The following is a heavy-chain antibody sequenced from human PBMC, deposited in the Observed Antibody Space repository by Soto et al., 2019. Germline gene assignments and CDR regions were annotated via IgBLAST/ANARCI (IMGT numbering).Heavy chain of an antibody. CDR1: GYTFTGYY. J-gene: IGHJ6*02. D-gene: IGHD2-2*01. Sequence: ASVSVSCKASGYTFTGYYMHWVRQAPGPGLEWLGWINAHSGGTNYAQKFQGRVTMTRDTSIGTAYMELSRLRSDDTAVYYCARDPRRRGYCSSTSCYSSYGMDVWGQGTTVTVSS. CDR2: INAHSGGT. CDR3: ARDPRRRGYCSSTSCYSSYGMDV. V-gene: IGHV1-2*02.